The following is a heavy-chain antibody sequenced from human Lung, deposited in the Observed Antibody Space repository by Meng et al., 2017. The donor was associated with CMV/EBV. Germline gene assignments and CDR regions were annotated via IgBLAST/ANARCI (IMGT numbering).Heavy chain of an antibody. CDR1: GGTFSSYA. Sequence: SVXVSXXASGGTFSSYAISWVRQAPGQGLEWMGGIIPILGIANYAQKFQGRVTITADKSTSTAYMELSSLRSEDTAVYYCARVHSSTSHYFDYWGQGPLVTVSS. V-gene: IGHV1-69*10. D-gene: IGHD2-2*01. J-gene: IGHJ4*02. CDR2: IIPILGIA. CDR3: ARVHSSTSHYFDY.